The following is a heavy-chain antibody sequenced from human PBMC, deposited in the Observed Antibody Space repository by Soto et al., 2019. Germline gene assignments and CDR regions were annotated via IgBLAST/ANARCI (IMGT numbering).Heavy chain of an antibody. D-gene: IGHD6-13*01. J-gene: IGHJ4*02. Sequence: QVQLQESGPGLVQPSQTLSLICTVSGGSINSGGYYWNWIRQHPRTGLEWIGSIFYSGSTYYNPFLRSRVTISADTSDNQFSLTLTSVTAADTAVYFCERGYRPSGYSSSWVFDYWGQGTLVDVSS. V-gene: IGHV4-31*03. CDR3: ERGYRPSGYSSSWVFDY. CDR1: GGSINSGGYY. CDR2: IFYSGST.